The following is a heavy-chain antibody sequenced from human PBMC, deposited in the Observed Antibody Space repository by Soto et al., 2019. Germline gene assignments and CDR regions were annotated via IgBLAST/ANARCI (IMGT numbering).Heavy chain of an antibody. CDR1: GFTFSSYA. Sequence: GGSLRLSCAASGFTFSSYAMHWVRQAPGKGLEWVAVISYDGSNKYYADSVKGRFTISRDNSKNTLYLQMNSLRAEDTAVYYCARDRRYYDFLEWLFEYWGQGTLVTVSS. J-gene: IGHJ4*02. CDR3: ARDRRYYDFLEWLFEY. V-gene: IGHV3-30-3*01. CDR2: ISYDGSNK. D-gene: IGHD3-3*01.